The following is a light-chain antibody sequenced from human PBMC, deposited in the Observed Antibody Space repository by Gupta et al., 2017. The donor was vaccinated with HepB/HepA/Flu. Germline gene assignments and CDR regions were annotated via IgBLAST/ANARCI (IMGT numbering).Light chain of an antibody. CDR1: SPNIVAEYD. V-gene: IGLV1-40*01. CDR2: VNK. Sequence: QSLLTQPPSVSGAPAPTVTITCAGSSPNIVAEYDVHWYQQLPGTAPKLLIEVNKNRASGVPDRFACSKSGTSASLAITGLQAEDEADDDCPSYDNSLSGVVFGGGTKLTVL. CDR3: PSYDNSLSGVV. J-gene: IGLJ3*02.